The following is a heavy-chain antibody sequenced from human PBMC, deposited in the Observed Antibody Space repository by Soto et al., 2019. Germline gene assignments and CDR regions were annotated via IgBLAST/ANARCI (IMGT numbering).Heavy chain of an antibody. CDR2: IYYSGST. CDR3: ARTSSGLQVDFDR. D-gene: IGHD6-19*01. J-gene: IGHJ4*02. V-gene: IGHV4-61*08. CDR1: GGSMSRGDYY. Sequence: PSETLSLTCTVSGGSMSRGDYYWSWIRQPPGKGLEWIGFIYYSGSTYYNPSLKSRVAMSIEKSKSQFSLALKSVTAADTAVYFCARTSSGLQVDFDRWGQGTLVTVSS.